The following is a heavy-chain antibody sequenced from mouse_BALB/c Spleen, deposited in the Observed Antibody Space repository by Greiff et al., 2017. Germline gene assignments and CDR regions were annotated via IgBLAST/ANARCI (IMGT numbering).Heavy chain of an antibody. CDR2: ILPGSGST. Sequence: QVQLQQSGAELMKPGASVKISCKATGYTFSSYWIAWVKQRPGHGLEWIGEILPGSGSTNYNEKFKGKATFTADTSSNTAYMQLSSLTSEDSAVYYCARRGVTTVVAPPLSEDYWGQGTTLTVSA. CDR3: ARRGVTTVVAPPLSEDY. V-gene: IGHV1-9*01. D-gene: IGHD1-1*01. J-gene: IGHJ2*01. CDR1: GYTFSSYW.